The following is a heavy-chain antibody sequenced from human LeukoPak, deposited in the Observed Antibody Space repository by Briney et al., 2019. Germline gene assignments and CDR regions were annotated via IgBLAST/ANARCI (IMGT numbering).Heavy chain of an antibody. CDR1: GGSISSGGYS. Sequence: PAQTLSLTCAVSGGSISSGGYSWSWIRQPPGKGLEWIGYIYHSGSTYYNPSLKSRVTISVDRSKNQFSLKLSSVTAADTAVYYCARGGIGYDYVWGSYRYTDYFDYWGQGTLVTVSS. CDR3: ARGGIGYDYVWGSYRYTDYFDY. D-gene: IGHD3-16*02. V-gene: IGHV4-30-2*01. CDR2: IYHSGST. J-gene: IGHJ4*02.